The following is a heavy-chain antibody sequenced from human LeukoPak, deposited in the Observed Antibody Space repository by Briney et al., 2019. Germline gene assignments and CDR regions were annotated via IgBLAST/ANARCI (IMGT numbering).Heavy chain of an antibody. CDR3: ARDLGELERPEIGY. CDR2: ISTYNGNT. V-gene: IGHV1-18*01. CDR1: GYTFTSYG. Sequence: GASVKVSCKASGYTFTSYGISWVRQAPGQGLEWMGWISTYNGNTNYAQKLQGRVTMTRDTSISTAYMELSRLRSDDTAVYYCARDLGELERPEIGYWGQGTLVTVSS. J-gene: IGHJ4*02. D-gene: IGHD1-1*01.